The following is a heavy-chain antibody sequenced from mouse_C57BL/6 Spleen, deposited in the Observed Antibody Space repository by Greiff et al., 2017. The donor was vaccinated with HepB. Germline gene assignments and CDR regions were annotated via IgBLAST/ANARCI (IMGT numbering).Heavy chain of an antibody. D-gene: IGHD1-1*01. CDR2: IYPGDGDT. CDR3: AREGNYYGSSYPYFDY. J-gene: IGHJ2*01. V-gene: IGHV1-82*01. Sequence: VQLQESGPELVKPGASVKISCKASGYAFSSSWMNWVKQRPGKGLEWIGRIYPGDGDTNYNGKFKGKATLTADKSSSTAYMQLSSLTSEDSAVYFCAREGNYYGSSYPYFDYWGQGTTLTVSS. CDR1: GYAFSSSW.